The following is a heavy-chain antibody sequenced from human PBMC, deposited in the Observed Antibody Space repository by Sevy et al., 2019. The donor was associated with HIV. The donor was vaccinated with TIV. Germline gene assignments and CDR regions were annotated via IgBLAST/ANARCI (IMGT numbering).Heavy chain of an antibody. D-gene: IGHD3-9*01. CDR2: VYHSGTT. CDR1: GGSISSSSQF. Sequence: SETLSLTCTVSGGSISSSSQFGAWIRQTPGKGLEWIGNVYHSGTTEYNPSLKSRITISVDTSKNKFSLKLTSVTAADTAVYYCARQLSYYDSLTGSQRGYWLDTWGHGNLVTVSS. V-gene: IGHV4-39*01. CDR3: ARQLSYYDSLTGSQRGYWLDT. J-gene: IGHJ5*01.